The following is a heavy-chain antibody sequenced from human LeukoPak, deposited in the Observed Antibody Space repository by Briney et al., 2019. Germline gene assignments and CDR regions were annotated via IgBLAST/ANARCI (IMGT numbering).Heavy chain of an antibody. CDR1: GFTFSSYW. CDR3: AKERNMVRGVIEYYFDY. J-gene: IGHJ4*02. CDR2: IKSDESST. V-gene: IGHV3-74*01. D-gene: IGHD3-10*01. Sequence: GGSLRLSCAASGFTFSSYWMHWVRQDPGKGLVWVSRIKSDESSTTYADSVKGRFTISRDNSKNTLYLQMNSLRAEDTAVYYCAKERNMVRGVIEYYFDYWGQGTLVTVSS.